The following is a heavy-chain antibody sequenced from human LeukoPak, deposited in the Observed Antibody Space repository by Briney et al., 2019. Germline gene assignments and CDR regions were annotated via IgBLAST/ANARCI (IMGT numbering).Heavy chain of an antibody. J-gene: IGHJ5*02. CDR3: AKEAHRYCSSTSCYTRLDWFDP. CDR2: ISGRGGST. D-gene: IGHD2-2*01. CDR1: GFTFSSYA. V-gene: IGHV3-23*01. Sequence: GGSLRLSCAASGFTFSSYAMSWVRQAPGKGLEWVSAISGRGGSTYYADSVKGRFTISRDNSKNTLYLQMNSLRAEDTAVYYCAKEAHRYCSSTSCYTRLDWFDPWGQGTLVTVSS.